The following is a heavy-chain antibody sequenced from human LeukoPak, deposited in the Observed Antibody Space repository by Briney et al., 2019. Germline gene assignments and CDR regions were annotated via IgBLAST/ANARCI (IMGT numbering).Heavy chain of an antibody. CDR2: INPNSGKT. Sequence: ASVKVSCKASGYTFTSHDINWVRQATGQGLEWVGYINPNSGKTGYAQKFQGRVTLTRNTSINTAYMELTSLRSEDTAVYYCAGGHGKSNCPGGKGTLVTAS. D-gene: IGHD4-11*01. J-gene: IGHJ5*02. V-gene: IGHV1-8*01. CDR3: AGGHGKSNCP. CDR1: GYTFTSHD.